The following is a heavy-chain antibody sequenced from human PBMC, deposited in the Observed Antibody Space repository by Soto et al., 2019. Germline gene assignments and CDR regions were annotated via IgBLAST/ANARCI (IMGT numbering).Heavy chain of an antibody. CDR2: IKQAGSEK. D-gene: IGHD3-10*01. Sequence: EVQLVESGGGLVPPGGSLRLSCAASGFTFSSDWMSWVRQAQGKGLEWVANIKQAGSEKYYLDSVKGRFTISRDNAKNSLYLQMNSLRAEDTAVYYCSVGGITSGSYYYGMDVWGQGTTVTVSS. J-gene: IGHJ6*02. CDR1: GFTFSSDW. CDR3: SVGGITSGSYYYGMDV. V-gene: IGHV3-7*03.